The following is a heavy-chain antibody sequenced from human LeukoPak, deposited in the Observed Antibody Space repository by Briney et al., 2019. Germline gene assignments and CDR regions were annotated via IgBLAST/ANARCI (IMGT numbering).Heavy chain of an antibody. D-gene: IGHD1-7*01. V-gene: IGHV3-30-3*01. CDR3: ARDPEVTGTTSWFDP. J-gene: IGHJ5*02. CDR2: ISYDGSNK. Sequence: GGSLRLSCAASGFTVSSYAMHWVRQAPGKGLEWVAVISYDGSNKYYADSVKGRFTISRDNSKNTLYLQMNSLRAEDTAVYYCARDPEVTGTTSWFDPWGQGTLVTVSS. CDR1: GFTVSSYA.